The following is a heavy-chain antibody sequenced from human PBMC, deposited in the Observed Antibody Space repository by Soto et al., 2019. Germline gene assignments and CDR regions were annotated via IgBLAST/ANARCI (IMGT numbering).Heavy chain of an antibody. CDR3: ARVGSSSWYGGHDWFDP. Sequence: PSETLSLTCSVDGGSFSGYYWSWIRQPQGRGLEWIGEINHSGSTNYNPSLKSRVTISVDTSKNQFSLKLSSVTAADTAVYYCARVGSSSWYGGHDWFDPWGQGTLVTVSS. CDR2: INHSGST. D-gene: IGHD6-13*01. V-gene: IGHV4-34*01. CDR1: GGSFSGYY. J-gene: IGHJ5*02.